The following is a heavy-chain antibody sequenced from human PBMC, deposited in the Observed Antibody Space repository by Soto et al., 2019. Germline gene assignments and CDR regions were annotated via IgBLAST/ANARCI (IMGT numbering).Heavy chain of an antibody. CDR1: GYDFTSYW. J-gene: IGHJ5*02. D-gene: IGHD2-2*01. Sequence: VESLKISCKGSGYDFTSYWIGCVLHMPGKGLEWMGIIYPYDSDARYSPSFQGQVTISADKSISTAYLQWSSLKASDTAMYYCARIYCTTTTCDSWFDPWGQGTLVTVSS. V-gene: IGHV5-51*01. CDR2: IYPYDSDA. CDR3: ARIYCTTTTCDSWFDP.